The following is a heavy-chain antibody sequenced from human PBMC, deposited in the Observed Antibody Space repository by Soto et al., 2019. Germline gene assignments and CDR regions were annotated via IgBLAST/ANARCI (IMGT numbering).Heavy chain of an antibody. Sequence: PSETLSLTCAVYGGSFSGYYWSWIRQPPGKGLEWIGEINHSGSTNYNPSLKSRVTISVDTSKNQFSLKLSSVTAADTAVYYCARATPGYGSGSHPLYYGMDVWGQGTTVTVSS. CDR1: GGSFSGYY. J-gene: IGHJ6*02. CDR2: INHSGST. V-gene: IGHV4-34*01. D-gene: IGHD3-10*01. CDR3: ARATPGYGSGSHPLYYGMDV.